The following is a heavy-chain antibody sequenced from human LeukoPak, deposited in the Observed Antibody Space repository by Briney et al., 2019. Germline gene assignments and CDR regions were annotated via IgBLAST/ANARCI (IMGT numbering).Heavy chain of an antibody. J-gene: IGHJ4*02. CDR1: GGSINGYY. V-gene: IGHV4-4*07. D-gene: IGHD1-26*01. Sequence: PSETLSLTCTVSGGSINGYYWSWIRQPAGKGLEWIGRIYTSGTTNYNPSLKSRVTMSVDTSKNQFSLKLSSVTAADTAVYYCARAIEVGAMTPFDYWGQGTLVTVSS. CDR2: IYTSGTT. CDR3: ARAIEVGAMTPFDY.